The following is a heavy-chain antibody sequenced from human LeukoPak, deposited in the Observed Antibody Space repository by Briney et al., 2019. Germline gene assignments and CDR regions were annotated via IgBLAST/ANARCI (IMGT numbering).Heavy chain of an antibody. D-gene: IGHD2-2*01. CDR1: GFTFSSYA. V-gene: IGHV3-23*01. CDR2: ISGSGGRT. Sequence: GGSLRLSCAASGFTFSSYAMSWVRQAPGMGLEWVSAISGSGGRTYYADSVKGRFTISRDNSKNTLYLQMNSLRAEDTAVYYCAKDYRYCTSTSCYGDDAFDIWGQGTMVSVSS. J-gene: IGHJ3*02. CDR3: AKDYRYCTSTSCYGDDAFDI.